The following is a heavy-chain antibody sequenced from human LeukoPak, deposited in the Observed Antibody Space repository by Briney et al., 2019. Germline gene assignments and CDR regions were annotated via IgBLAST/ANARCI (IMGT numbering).Heavy chain of an antibody. CDR3: GGGGGGGNCDILTGYPPTDY. CDR1: GGTFSSYT. V-gene: IGHV1-69*02. Sequence: SVKVSCKASGGTFSSYTISWVRQAPGQGLEWMGRIIPILGIANYAQTFQGRVTITADKSTSTAYMELSSLRFEDKGVFYCGGGGGGGNCDILTGYPPTDYWGQGTLVTVSS. CDR2: IIPILGIA. J-gene: IGHJ4*02. D-gene: IGHD3-9*01.